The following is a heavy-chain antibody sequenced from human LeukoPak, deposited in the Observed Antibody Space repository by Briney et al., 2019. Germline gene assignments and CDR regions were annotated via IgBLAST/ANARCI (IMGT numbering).Heavy chain of an antibody. Sequence: GGSLRLSCAASGFALSSHWMTWVRQVPERGPEWVANVNRDGSETYYLDSVKGRFTISKDNAKNSLYLQMNSLRAEDTALYHCARNNGMDVWGRGTTVIVSS. V-gene: IGHV3-7*03. CDR2: VNRDGSET. CDR3: ARNNGMDV. J-gene: IGHJ6*02. CDR1: GFALSSHW.